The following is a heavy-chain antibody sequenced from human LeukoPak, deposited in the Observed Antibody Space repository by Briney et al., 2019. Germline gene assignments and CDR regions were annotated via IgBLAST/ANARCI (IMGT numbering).Heavy chain of an antibody. CDR2: IYYSGST. V-gene: IGHV4-31*03. J-gene: IGHJ5*02. CDR3: ARDNRRQWLVLDGWFDP. D-gene: IGHD6-19*01. CDR1: GGSISSGGYY. Sequence: SETLSLTCTVSGGSISSGGYYWSWIRQHPGKGLEWIGYIYYSGSTYYNPSLKSRVTISVDTSKNQFSLKLSSVTAADTAVYYCARDNRRQWLVLDGWFDPWGQGTLVTVSS.